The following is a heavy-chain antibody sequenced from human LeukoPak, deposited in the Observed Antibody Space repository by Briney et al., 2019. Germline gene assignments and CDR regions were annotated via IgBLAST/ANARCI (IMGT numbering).Heavy chain of an antibody. V-gene: IGHV4-34*01. Sequence: SETLSLTCAVYGGSFSGYYWSWIRQPPGKGLEWIGEINHSGSTNYNPSLKSRVTISVDTYKNQFSLKLSSVTAADTAVYYCARVDGLRHQSDYWGQGTLVTVSS. D-gene: IGHD5-12*01. CDR2: INHSGST. J-gene: IGHJ4*02. CDR3: ARVDGLRHQSDY. CDR1: GGSFSGYY.